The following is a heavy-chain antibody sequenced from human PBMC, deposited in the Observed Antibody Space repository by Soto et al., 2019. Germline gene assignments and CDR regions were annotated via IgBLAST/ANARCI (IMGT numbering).Heavy chain of an antibody. J-gene: IGHJ4*02. D-gene: IGHD3-22*01. CDR1: GFSRTDTRMG. CDR2: IISNDDK. Sequence: ESGPTLVNPRETLTLTCSFSGFSRTDTRMGVSWIRQAPGKALEWLAHIISNDDKSYSTSLKSRLTISKDTSKSQVVLRMTNMDPVDTGRYYCARALFYSDSDGYYFEFDYWGPGTLVTVSS. CDR3: ARALFYSDSDGYYFEFDY. V-gene: IGHV2-26*01.